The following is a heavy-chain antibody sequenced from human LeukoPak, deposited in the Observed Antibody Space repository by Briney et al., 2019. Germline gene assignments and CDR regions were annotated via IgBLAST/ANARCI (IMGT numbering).Heavy chain of an antibody. Sequence: ASVKVSCKASGYTFTSYFTHRVRQAPGQGLEWMGIINPSGGSTTYAQKFLGRVIMTRDTSTSTVYMELSSLTSEDTAVYYCAKEEFGEHHSWGQGTLVTVSS. CDR2: INPSGGST. V-gene: IGHV1-46*01. CDR1: GYTFTSYF. D-gene: IGHD3-10*01. CDR3: AKEEFGEHHS. J-gene: IGHJ4*02.